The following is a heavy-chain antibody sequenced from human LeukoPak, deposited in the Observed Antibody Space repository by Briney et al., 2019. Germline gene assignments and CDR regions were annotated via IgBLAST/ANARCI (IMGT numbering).Heavy chain of an antibody. CDR2: ISSGSTI. V-gene: IGHV3-48*03. D-gene: IGHD3-22*01. CDR3: SRWGYSSGYYYDY. J-gene: IGHJ4*02. CDR1: GFTFSSYE. Sequence: GGSLRLSCAASGFTFSSYEMNWVRQAPGKGLEWVSYISSGSTIYYADSVKGRFTISRDNAKSSLYLQMNSLRAEDTAVYYCSRWGYSSGYYYDYWGQGTLVTVSS.